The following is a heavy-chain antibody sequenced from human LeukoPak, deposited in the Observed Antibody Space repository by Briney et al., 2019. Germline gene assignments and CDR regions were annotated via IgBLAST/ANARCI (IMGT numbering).Heavy chain of an antibody. CDR2: ISTYNGNT. CDR3: ARVPTRTPLFDY. Sequence: GASVKVSCKASGGTFSSYAISWVRQAPGQGLEWMGRISTYNGNTAYAEKFQGRVTMTRDTSTSTVYMDLRSLRSDDTAVYYCARVPTRTPLFDYWGQGTLVSVSS. CDR1: GGTFSSYA. J-gene: IGHJ4*02. D-gene: IGHD2-15*01. V-gene: IGHV1-18*01.